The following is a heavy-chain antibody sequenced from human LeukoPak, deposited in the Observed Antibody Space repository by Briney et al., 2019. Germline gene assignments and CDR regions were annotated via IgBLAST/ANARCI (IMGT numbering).Heavy chain of an antibody. J-gene: IGHJ4*02. CDR2: ISGSDGST. V-gene: IGHV3-23*01. D-gene: IGHD2-15*01. Sequence: GGSLRLSCAASGFTFSSYAMTWVRQAPDKGLEWVSAISGSDGSTYYADSVKGRFTISRDDSQNTLYLQMNSLSAEDAAVYYCAKVLVLVSANRYYFDYWGQGTLVTVSS. CDR3: AKVLVLVSANRYYFDY. CDR1: GFTFSSYA.